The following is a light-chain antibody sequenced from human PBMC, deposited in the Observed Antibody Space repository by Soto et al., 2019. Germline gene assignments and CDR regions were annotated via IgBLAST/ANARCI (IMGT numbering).Light chain of an antibody. J-gene: IGLJ1*01. CDR3: AAWDDSLIGLV. V-gene: IGLV1-44*01. Sequence: QSVLTQPPSASGTPGQRVTISCSGSSANIGSNTVNWYQQLPGTAPKLLIYSNDQRPSGVPDRFSGSKSGTSAYLAISGRQSEDGADYSCAAWDDSLIGLVFGTGTKLTVL. CDR1: SANIGSNT. CDR2: SND.